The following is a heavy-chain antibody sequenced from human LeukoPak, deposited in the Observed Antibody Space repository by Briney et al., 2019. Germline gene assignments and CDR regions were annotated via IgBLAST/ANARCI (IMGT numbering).Heavy chain of an antibody. CDR2: IYSGGST. CDR1: GVTVSSNY. D-gene: IGHD3-16*02. Sequence: GGSLRLSCAASGVTVSSNYMSWVRQAPGKGLEWVSVIYSGGSTYYADSVKGRFTISRDNSKNTLYLQMNSLRAEDTAVYYCAKDRSRYASGGMDVWGQGTTVTVSS. V-gene: IGHV3-66*01. J-gene: IGHJ6*02. CDR3: AKDRSRYASGGMDV.